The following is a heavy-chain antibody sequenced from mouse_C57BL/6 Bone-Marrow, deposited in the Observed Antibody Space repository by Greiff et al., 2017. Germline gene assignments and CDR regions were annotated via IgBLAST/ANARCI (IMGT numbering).Heavy chain of an antibody. CDR1: GYTFTSYG. V-gene: IGHV1-81*01. CDR2: IYPRSGNT. CDR3: ARGAEYFDY. Sequence: QVQLQQSGAELARPGASVKLSCKASGYTFTSYGISWVKQRTGQGLEWIGEIYPRSGNTYYNEKFKGKATLTADKSSSTAYMERRSLTSEDSAVYFCARGAEYFDYWGQGTTLTVSS. J-gene: IGHJ2*01.